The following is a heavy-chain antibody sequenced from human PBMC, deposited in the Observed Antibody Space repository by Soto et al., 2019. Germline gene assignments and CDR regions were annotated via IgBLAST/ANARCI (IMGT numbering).Heavy chain of an antibody. CDR3: ARYSSSYYYFAMDV. CDR1: GFTFSSYS. Sequence: EVQLVESGGGLVKPGGSLRLSCAASGFTFSSYSMNWVRQAPGKGLEWVSSISSSGSYIYYADSVKGRFTISRDNAKNSLYLQMNSLRAEDTAVYYCARYSSSYYYFAMDVWGQGTTVTVSS. J-gene: IGHJ6*02. CDR2: ISSSGSYI. D-gene: IGHD6-6*01. V-gene: IGHV3-21*01.